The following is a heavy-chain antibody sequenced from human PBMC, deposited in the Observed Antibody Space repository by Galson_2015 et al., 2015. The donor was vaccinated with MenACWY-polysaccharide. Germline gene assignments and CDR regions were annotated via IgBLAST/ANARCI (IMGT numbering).Heavy chain of an antibody. J-gene: IGHJ4*02. CDR1: GFTFSSYW. CDR2: INSAASRA. V-gene: IGHV3-74*01. D-gene: IGHD4-17*01. CDR3: AKSGGDYGTELIEY. Sequence: SLRLSCAVSGFTFSSYWMHWVRQVPGKGLVWVSRINSAASRADYADSVKGRFTISRDNAKNTRYLQMNSLRGEDTALHYCAKSGGDYGTELIEYWGQGTLVTVSS.